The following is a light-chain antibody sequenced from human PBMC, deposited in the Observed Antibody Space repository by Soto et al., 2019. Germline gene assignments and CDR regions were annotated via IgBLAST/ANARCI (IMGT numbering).Light chain of an antibody. CDR1: QSISSYY. V-gene: IGKV3-20*01. CDR3: QQYGSSRPWT. Sequence: EIVLTQSPGTLSLSPGERAALSCRASQSISSYYLAWYQQKPGQAPRLLIHGASSMATGIPDRFSGSGSGTDFTLTISRLEPEDFAVYYCQQYGSSRPWTFGQGTKVESK. CDR2: GAS. J-gene: IGKJ1*01.